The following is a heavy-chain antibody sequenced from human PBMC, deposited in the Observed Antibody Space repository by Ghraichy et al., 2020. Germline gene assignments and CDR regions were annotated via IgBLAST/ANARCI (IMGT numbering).Heavy chain of an antibody. Sequence: GGSLRLSCAASGFTFSSYAMSWVRQAPGKGLEWVSAISGSGGSTYYADSVKGRFTISRDNSKNTLYLQMNSLRAEDTAVYYCAKDLGYYYDSSGSDTINWGQGTLVTVSS. CDR2: ISGSGGST. J-gene: IGHJ4*02. CDR1: GFTFSSYA. CDR3: AKDLGYYYDSSGSDTIN. D-gene: IGHD3-22*01. V-gene: IGHV3-23*01.